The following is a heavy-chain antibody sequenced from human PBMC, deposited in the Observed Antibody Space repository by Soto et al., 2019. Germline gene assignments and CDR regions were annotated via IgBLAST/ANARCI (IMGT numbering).Heavy chain of an antibody. CDR3: AKDHPALYSSSLDY. V-gene: IGHV3-30*18. CDR2: ISYDGSNK. J-gene: IGHJ4*02. D-gene: IGHD6-13*01. CDR1: GFTFSSYG. Sequence: QLQLVESGGGVVQPGRSLRLSCAASGFTFSSYGMHWVRQAPGKGLEWVAVISYDGSNKYYADSVKGRFTISRDNSKNTLYLQMNSLRAEDTAVYYCAKDHPALYSSSLDYWGQGTLVTVSS.